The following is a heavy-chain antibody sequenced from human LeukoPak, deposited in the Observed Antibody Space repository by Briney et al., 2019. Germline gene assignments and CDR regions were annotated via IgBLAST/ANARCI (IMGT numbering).Heavy chain of an antibody. CDR2: ISSNGGST. CDR1: GFIFSSYA. Sequence: GGSLRLSCSASGFIFSSYAMHWVRQAPGKGLEYVSAISSNGGSTYYADSVKGRFTISRDNSKNTLYLQVSSLRAEDTAVYYCVKDGTIVEDAFDIWGQGTMVTVSS. J-gene: IGHJ3*02. D-gene: IGHD3-22*01. CDR3: VKDGTIVEDAFDI. V-gene: IGHV3-64D*06.